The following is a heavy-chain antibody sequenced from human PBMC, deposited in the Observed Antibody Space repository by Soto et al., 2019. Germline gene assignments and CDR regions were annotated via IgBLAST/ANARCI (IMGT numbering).Heavy chain of an antibody. J-gene: IGHJ4*02. CDR2: INAGNGNT. V-gene: IGHV1-3*01. CDR1: GYTFTSYA. CDR3: ARDLVGGPDY. Sequence: QVQLVQSGAEVKKPGASVKVSCKASGYTFTSYAIHWVRQAPGQRLEWMGWINAGNGNTKYSQKFQDRVTITRDTSASTAYMALSSLGSEDTAVYYCARDLVGGPDYWGQGTLVTVSS. D-gene: IGHD3-3*01.